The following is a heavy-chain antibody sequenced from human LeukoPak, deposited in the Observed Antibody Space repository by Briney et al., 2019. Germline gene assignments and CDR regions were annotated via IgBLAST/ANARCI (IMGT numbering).Heavy chain of an antibody. CDR1: GYTFTDYY. J-gene: IGHJ4*02. Sequence: ASVKVSCKASGYTFTDYYMHWVRQAPGQGLEWMGRFNPNTGDTTYVRYAQKFQDRVTMTRDTSLSTAYMELTGLKSDDTAVYYCATGIVGATLDYWGQGTLVTVSS. CDR3: ATGIVGATLDY. D-gene: IGHD1-26*01. V-gene: IGHV1-2*06. CDR2: FNPNTGDT.